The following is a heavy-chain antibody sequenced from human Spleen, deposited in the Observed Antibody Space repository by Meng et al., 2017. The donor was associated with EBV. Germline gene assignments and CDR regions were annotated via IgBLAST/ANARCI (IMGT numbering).Heavy chain of an antibody. D-gene: IGHD4-17*01. CDR3: ARDNGDYLGSNWYFDL. CDR2: IYSGGST. Sequence: QMQLKESGPGLVKPSGTLSLTCSVSGASISSTSYYWGWIRQPPGKGLEWIGNIYSGGSTYFNPSLKTRVTISVDTSKKQFSLKLSSVTAADTAVYYCARDNGDYLGSNWYFDLWGRGTLVTVSS. V-gene: IGHV4-39*07. CDR1: GASISSTSYY. J-gene: IGHJ2*01.